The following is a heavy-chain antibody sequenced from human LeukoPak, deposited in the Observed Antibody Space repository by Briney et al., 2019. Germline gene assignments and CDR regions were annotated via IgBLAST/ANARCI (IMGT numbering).Heavy chain of an antibody. J-gene: IGHJ4*02. Sequence: ETLSLTCAVSGYSISSGYYWGWIRQPPGKGLEWIGSIYHSGSTYYNPSLKSRVTISVDTSKNQFSLKLSSVTAADTAVYYCARSPERWLQLLIDYWGQGTLVTVSS. CDR1: GYSISSGYY. CDR2: IYHSGST. V-gene: IGHV4-38-2*01. CDR3: ARSPERWLQLLIDY. D-gene: IGHD5-24*01.